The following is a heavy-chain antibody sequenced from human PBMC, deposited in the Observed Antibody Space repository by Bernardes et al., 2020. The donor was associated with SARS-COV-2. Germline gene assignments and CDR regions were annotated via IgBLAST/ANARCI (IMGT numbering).Heavy chain of an antibody. Sequence: GESLKISCKGSGYSFTSYWIGWVRQMPGKGLEWMGIINPADSDTRYSPSFQGQVIISADKSTSTAYLQWNSLRASDTAMYYCARGEGSNWYDSKGWFDPWGQGTLVSVSS. CDR1: GYSFTSYW. V-gene: IGHV5-51*01. J-gene: IGHJ5*02. D-gene: IGHD1-20*01. CDR2: INPADSDT. CDR3: ARGEGSNWYDSKGWFDP.